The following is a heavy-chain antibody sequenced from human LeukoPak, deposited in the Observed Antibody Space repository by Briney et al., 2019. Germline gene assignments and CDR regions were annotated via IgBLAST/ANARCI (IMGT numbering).Heavy chain of an antibody. CDR1: GYTFTDYY. V-gene: IGHV1-69-2*01. CDR3: ARVSVLGGDDWDY. Sequence: GASVKASCKASGYTFTDYYMHWVQQAPGKGLEWMGRVDPEDGETIYAEKFQGRVTITADTSTDTAYMELSSLRSEDTAVYYCARVSVLGGDDWDYWGQGTLVTVSS. J-gene: IGHJ4*02. CDR2: VDPEDGET. D-gene: IGHD2-21*02.